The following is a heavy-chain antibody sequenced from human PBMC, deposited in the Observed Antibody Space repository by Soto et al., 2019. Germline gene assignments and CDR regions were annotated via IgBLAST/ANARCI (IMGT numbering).Heavy chain of an antibody. D-gene: IGHD1-26*01. Sequence: TLSLTCTVSGGSISSGDYYWSWIRQPPGKGLEWIGCIYYSGSTYYNPSLKSRVTISVDTSKNQFSLKLSSVTAADTAVYYCARLGGSYAVPHFDYWGQGTLVTV. CDR3: ARLGGSYAVPHFDY. CDR1: GGSISSGDYY. V-gene: IGHV4-30-4*01. CDR2: IYYSGST. J-gene: IGHJ4*02.